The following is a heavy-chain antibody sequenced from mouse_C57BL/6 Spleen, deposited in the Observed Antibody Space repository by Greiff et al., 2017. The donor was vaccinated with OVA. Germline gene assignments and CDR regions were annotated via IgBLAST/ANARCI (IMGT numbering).Heavy chain of an antibody. V-gene: IGHV1-72*01. CDR1: GYTFTSYW. CDR2: IDPNSGGP. CDR3: ARGRGCGVYAMDY. J-gene: IGHJ4*01. Sequence: QVQLQQSGAELVKPGASVKLSCKASGYTFTSYWMHWVKQRPGRGLEWIGRIDPNSGGPTYNEKFKSKATLTVDKPSSTAYMQLSSLTSEDSAVYYCARGRGCGVYAMDYWGQGTTVTVSS.